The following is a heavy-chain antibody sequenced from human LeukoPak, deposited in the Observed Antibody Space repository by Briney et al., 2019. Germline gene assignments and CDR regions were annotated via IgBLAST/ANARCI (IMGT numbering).Heavy chain of an antibody. CDR3: VRDAIAAAGTGG. J-gene: IGHJ4*02. V-gene: IGHV1-2*02. Sequence: ASVKVSCQASGYTFTGYYMHWVRQAPGQGLEWMGWINPNSDGTDYSQKFQGRVTMTRDTSISTAYMELSSLRSDDRAVYYCVRDAIAAAGTGGWGQGTLVTVSS. CDR1: GYTFTGYY. CDR2: INPNSDGT. D-gene: IGHD6-13*01.